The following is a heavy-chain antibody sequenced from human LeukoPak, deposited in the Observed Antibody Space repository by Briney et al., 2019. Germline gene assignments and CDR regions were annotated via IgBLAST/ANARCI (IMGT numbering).Heavy chain of an antibody. CDR1: GFTFSSYA. J-gene: IGHJ3*02. D-gene: IGHD2-2*02. CDR3: ARVNVVVPAAIGAFDI. CDR2: ISYDGSNK. Sequence: GGSLVLSCAASGFTFSSYAMHWVRQAPGKGLEWVAVISYDGSNKYYADSVKGRFTISRDNSKNTLYLQMNSLRAEDTAVYYCARVNVVVPAAIGAFDIWGQGTMVTVSS. V-gene: IGHV3-30-3*01.